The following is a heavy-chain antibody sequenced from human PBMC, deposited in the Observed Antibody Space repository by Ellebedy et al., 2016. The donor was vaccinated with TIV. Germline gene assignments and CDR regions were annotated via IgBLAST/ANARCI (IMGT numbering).Heavy chain of an antibody. D-gene: IGHD2-21*02. Sequence: AASVKVSCKASGYTFTSYGISWVRQAPGQGLEWKGWISAYNGNTNYAQKLQGRVTMTTDTSTSTAYMELRSLRSDDTAVYYCARVSLAYCGGDCYSHHDWGQGTLVTVSS. CDR2: ISAYNGNT. V-gene: IGHV1-18*04. CDR1: GYTFTSYG. CDR3: ARVSLAYCGGDCYSHHD. J-gene: IGHJ4*02.